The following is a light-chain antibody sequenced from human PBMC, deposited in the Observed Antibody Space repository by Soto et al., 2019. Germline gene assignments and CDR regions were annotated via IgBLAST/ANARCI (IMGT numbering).Light chain of an antibody. CDR2: AAS. CDR1: QSISSY. J-gene: IGKJ4*02. CDR3: QPSYSGPLT. V-gene: IGKV1-39*01. Sequence: DIQMTQSPSSLSASVGDRVTITCRASQSISSYLNWYQQKPGKAPKVLIYAASSLQSGVPSRFSGIGSGTDFTLSISSLQPEDFATYYWQPSYSGPLTLGGGTTVDI.